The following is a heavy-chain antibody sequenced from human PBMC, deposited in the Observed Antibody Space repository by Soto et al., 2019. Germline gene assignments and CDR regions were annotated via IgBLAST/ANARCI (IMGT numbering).Heavy chain of an antibody. CDR2: IYYSGST. CDR1: GGSIRSYY. D-gene: IGHD5-18*01. Sequence: SETLSLTCTVSGGSIRSYYWSWIRQPPGKGLEWIGYIYYSGSTDYNPSLKSRVTISVDTSKSQFSLKLRSVTAADTAVYYCERGSYNFDDWGQGILVTVSS. J-gene: IGHJ4*02. CDR3: ERGSYNFDD. V-gene: IGHV4-59*01.